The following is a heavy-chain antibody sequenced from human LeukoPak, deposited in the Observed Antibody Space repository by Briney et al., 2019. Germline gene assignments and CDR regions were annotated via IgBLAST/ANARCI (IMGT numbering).Heavy chain of an antibody. CDR2: ISSSGSTI. CDR3: ARGSIAAAGNNWFDP. Sequence: GGSLRLSCAASGFTFSSYAMSWIRQAPGKGLEWVSYISSSGSTIYYADSVKGRFTISRDNAKNSLYLQMNSLRAEDTAVYYCARGSIAAAGNNWFDPWGQGTLVTVSS. V-gene: IGHV3-11*01. CDR1: GFTFSSYA. D-gene: IGHD6-13*01. J-gene: IGHJ5*02.